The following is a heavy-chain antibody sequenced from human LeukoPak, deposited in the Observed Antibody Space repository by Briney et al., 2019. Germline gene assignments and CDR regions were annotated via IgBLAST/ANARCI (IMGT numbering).Heavy chain of an antibody. J-gene: IGHJ6*02. D-gene: IGHD3-16*02. Sequence: TGGSLRLSCAASGFTFSAYWMSWVRQAPGKGLEWVANIKQDGSDKFYADSMKGRFTISRDNAKNSVYLQMDSLRVEDTAVYYCTRDYRGKDVWGRGTMVTVSS. CDR1: GFTFSAYW. CDR3: TRDYRGKDV. V-gene: IGHV3-7*01. CDR2: IKQDGSDK.